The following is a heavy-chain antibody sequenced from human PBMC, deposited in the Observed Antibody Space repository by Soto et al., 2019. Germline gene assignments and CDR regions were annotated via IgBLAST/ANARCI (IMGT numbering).Heavy chain of an antibody. CDR1: VFPYSSRT. CDR3: AKVSSSWYSGFFDL. V-gene: IGHV3-23*01. J-gene: IGHJ4*02. D-gene: IGHD6-13*01. Sequence: VGPIILCRTASVFPYSSRTMTSSPQAPGKGLEWVSGLSDSGGSTYYADSVKGRFTISRDNSMNTLYLQMNTLRAEDTAVYYCAKVSSSWYSGFFDLWGQGTLVTVSS. CDR2: LSDSGGST.